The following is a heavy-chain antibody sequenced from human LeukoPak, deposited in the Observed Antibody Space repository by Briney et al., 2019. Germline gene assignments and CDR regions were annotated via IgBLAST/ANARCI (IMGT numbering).Heavy chain of an antibody. D-gene: IGHD6-19*01. J-gene: IGHJ4*02. V-gene: IGHV3-21*01. CDR3: ARGTLGAWGW. CDR2: ISSSSNYI. Sequence: GGSLRLSCAASGFPFSRYDMNWVRQAPGEGLEWVSSISSSSNYIHYADSVKGRFTISRDNAKNSLYLQMNSLRAEDTAVYFCARGTLGAWGWWGQGTLVTVSS. CDR1: GFPFSRYD.